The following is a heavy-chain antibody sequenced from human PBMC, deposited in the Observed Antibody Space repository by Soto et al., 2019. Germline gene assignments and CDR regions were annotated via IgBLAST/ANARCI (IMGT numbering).Heavy chain of an antibody. Sequence: ASVKDNCKASGYTLTSYAMHWVRQAPGQRLEWMGGIHDGNGNTNYSKKFQGRAKITMDTSARTAYMELSSLRSEDTAVYYCARETQLLKFDPWGQGPLVTVSS. CDR1: GYTLTSYA. V-gene: IGHV1-3*01. CDR2: IHDGNGNT. CDR3: ARETQLLKFDP. D-gene: IGHD1-1*01. J-gene: IGHJ5*02.